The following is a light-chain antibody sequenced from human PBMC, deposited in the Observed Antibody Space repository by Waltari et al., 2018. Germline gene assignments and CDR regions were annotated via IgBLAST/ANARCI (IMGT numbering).Light chain of an antibody. V-gene: IGKV3-15*01. CDR2: GAS. J-gene: IGKJ1*01. CDR3: QQYNNWPRT. CDR1: QSVNSN. Sequence: EIVMTQSPATLSVSPGERATLSCRASQSVNSNLAWYQQKPGQAPRLLIYGASTRATGIPTRFSGIGSGTEFTLTISSLQSEDFAVYFCQQYNNWPRTFGQGTQVEF.